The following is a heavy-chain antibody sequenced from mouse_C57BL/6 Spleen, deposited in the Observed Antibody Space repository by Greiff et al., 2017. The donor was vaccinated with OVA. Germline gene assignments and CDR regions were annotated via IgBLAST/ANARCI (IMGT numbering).Heavy chain of an antibody. CDR2: IWSGGST. CDR3: ARKGDYVPFAY. Sequence: QVQLKQSGPGLVQPSQSLSITCTVSGFSLTSYGVHWVRQSPGKGLEWLGVIWSGGSTDYNAAFISRLSISKDNSKSQVFFKMNSLQADDTAIYYCARKGDYVPFAYWGQGTLVTVSA. J-gene: IGHJ3*01. V-gene: IGHV2-2*01. D-gene: IGHD2-4*01. CDR1: GFSLTSYG.